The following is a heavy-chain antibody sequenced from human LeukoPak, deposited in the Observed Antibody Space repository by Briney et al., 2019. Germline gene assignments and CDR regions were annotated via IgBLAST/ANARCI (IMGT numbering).Heavy chain of an antibody. CDR1: GFTFSTYA. CDR3: VKVASSPGPFDY. CDR2: INSDGDRT. V-gene: IGHV3-64D*08. Sequence: GGSLRLPCSASGFTFSTYALYWVRQAPGKGLEYVSAINSDGDRTFYADSVKGRFTISIDNSRSTLYLQMSSLRVEDTAVYYCVKVASSPGPFDYWGQGTLVTVSS. D-gene: IGHD6-13*01. J-gene: IGHJ4*02.